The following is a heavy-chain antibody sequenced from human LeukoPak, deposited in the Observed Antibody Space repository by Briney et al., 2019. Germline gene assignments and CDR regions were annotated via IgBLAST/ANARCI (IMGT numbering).Heavy chain of an antibody. Sequence: GGSLRLSCAASVFTFISYAMDWVRQAPGKGLEYVPGISSNGGSTYYASSVKGRFTISRDNSKTTLDLQMGSLRAEDMAVYYCVRRRGYSYDYWGQGTLVSVSS. CDR2: ISSNGGST. J-gene: IGHJ4*02. CDR1: VFTFISYA. D-gene: IGHD5-18*01. V-gene: IGHV3-64*01. CDR3: VRRRGYSYDY.